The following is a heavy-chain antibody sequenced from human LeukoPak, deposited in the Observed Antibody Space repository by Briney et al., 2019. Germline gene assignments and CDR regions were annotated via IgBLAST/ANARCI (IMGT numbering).Heavy chain of an antibody. D-gene: IGHD3-3*01. CDR2: ISSSSSYI. V-gene: IGHV3-21*01. Sequence: KSGGSLRLSCAASGFTFSSYSMNWVRQAPGKGLEWVSSISSSSSYIYYADSVKGRFTISRDNAKNSLYLQMNSLRAEDTAVYYCAREGRFQYGMDVWGQGTTVTVSS. CDR1: GFTFSSYS. J-gene: IGHJ6*02. CDR3: AREGRFQYGMDV.